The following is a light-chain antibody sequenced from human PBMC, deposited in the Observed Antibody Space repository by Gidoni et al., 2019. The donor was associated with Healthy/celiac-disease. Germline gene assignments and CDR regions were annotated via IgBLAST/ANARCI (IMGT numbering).Light chain of an antibody. V-gene: IGKV1-39*01. CDR2: AAS. CDR1: QSISSY. Sequence: DIQMTQSPSSLSASVGDRVTITCRASQSISSYLNWYQQKPGKAPKLLIYAASRLQSGVPSRFSGSGSGTDFTLTISSLQPEDFATYYCQQSYSTPQTFXXXTKLEIK. J-gene: IGKJ2*01. CDR3: QQSYSTPQT.